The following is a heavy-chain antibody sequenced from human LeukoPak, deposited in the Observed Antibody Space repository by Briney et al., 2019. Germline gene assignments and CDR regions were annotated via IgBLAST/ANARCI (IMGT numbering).Heavy chain of an antibody. CDR3: AGVPRGGNYFDY. J-gene: IGHJ4*02. CDR2: ISSSSSYI. D-gene: IGHD3-16*01. CDR1: GFTFSSHS. Sequence: GGSLRLSCAVSGFTFSSHSMNWVRQAPGKGLEWVSSISSSSSYIYYADSVKGRFTISRDNAKNSLYLQMNSLRAEDTAVYYCAGVPRGGNYFDYWGQGTLVTVSS. V-gene: IGHV3-21*01.